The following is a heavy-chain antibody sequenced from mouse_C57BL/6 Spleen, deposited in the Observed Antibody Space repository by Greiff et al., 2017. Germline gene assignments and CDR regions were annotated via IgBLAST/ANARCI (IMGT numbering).Heavy chain of an antibody. J-gene: IGHJ1*03. CDR2: IHPNSGST. Sequence: QVQLQQPGAELVKPGASVKLSCKASGYTFTSYWMHWVKQRPGQGLEWIGMIHPNSGSTNYNEKFKSKATLTVDKSSSTAYMQLSSLTSEDSAVYYCARSPYYSNWYFDVWGTGTTVTVSA. D-gene: IGHD2-5*01. V-gene: IGHV1-64*01. CDR3: ARSPYYSNWYFDV. CDR1: GYTFTSYW.